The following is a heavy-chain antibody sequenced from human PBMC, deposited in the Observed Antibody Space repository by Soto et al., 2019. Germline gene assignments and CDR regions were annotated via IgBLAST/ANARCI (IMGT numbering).Heavy chain of an antibody. CDR1: GGSISSYY. V-gene: IGHV4-59*08. J-gene: IGHJ4*02. CDR2: IYYSGST. Sequence: QVQLQESGPGLVKPSETLSLTCTVSGGSISSYYWSWIRQPPGKGLEWIGYIYYSGSTNYNPSLKSRATMSEDTSKTQFSLKLSSVTAADTAVYYCARQHADIVVVPAATFDYWGQGTLVTVSS. D-gene: IGHD2-2*01. CDR3: ARQHADIVVVPAATFDY.